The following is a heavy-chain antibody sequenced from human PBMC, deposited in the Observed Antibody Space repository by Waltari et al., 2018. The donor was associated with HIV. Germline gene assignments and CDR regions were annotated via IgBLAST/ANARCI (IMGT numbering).Heavy chain of an antibody. D-gene: IGHD5-12*01. Sequence: QVTLRESGPALVKPTQTLTLTCTFSGFSLSTSGLCVSWLRQPPGKALEWLALIDWDDDKYYSTSLKTRLTISKDTSKNQVVLTMTNMDPVDTATYYCARTLSGYDSYYFDYWGQGTLVTVSS. J-gene: IGHJ4*02. CDR3: ARTLSGYDSYYFDY. V-gene: IGHV2-70*01. CDR1: GFSLSTSGLC. CDR2: IDWDDDK.